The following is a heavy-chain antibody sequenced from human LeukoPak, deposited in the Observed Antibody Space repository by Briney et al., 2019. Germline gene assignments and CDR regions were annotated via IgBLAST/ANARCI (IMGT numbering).Heavy chain of an antibody. CDR2: ISSSSSYI. D-gene: IGHD4-17*01. CDR3: ARDAPTTATHHDY. J-gene: IGHJ4*02. CDR1: GFTFSSYA. Sequence: PGGSLRLSCAASGFTFSSYAMSWVRQAPGKGLEWVSSISSSSSYIYYADSVKGRFTISRDNAKNSLYLQMNSLRAEDTAVYYCARDAPTTATHHDYWGQGTLVTVSS. V-gene: IGHV3-21*01.